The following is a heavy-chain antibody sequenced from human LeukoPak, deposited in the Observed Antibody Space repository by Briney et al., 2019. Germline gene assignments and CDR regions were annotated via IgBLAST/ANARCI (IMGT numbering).Heavy chain of an antibody. V-gene: IGHV3-11*04. CDR1: AFTFRDYY. CDR3: AGDNLPYDFWSGYIEN. CDR2: ISPSGSTI. J-gene: IGHJ4*02. Sequence: SGGSLRLSCEASAFTFRDYYMSWIRQAPGQGLEWISYISPSGSTIYYIDSVKGRFTISRDNAKNSLYLQMTSLRAEDTALYYCAGDNLPYDFWSGYIENWGQGTLVTVSS. D-gene: IGHD3-3*01.